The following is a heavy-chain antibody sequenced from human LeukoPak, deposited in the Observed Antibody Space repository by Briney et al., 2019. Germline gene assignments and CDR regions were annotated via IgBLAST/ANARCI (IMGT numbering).Heavy chain of an antibody. CDR2: IYYSGST. V-gene: IGHV4-59*01. CDR3: ATSPYSSSWYRDDY. J-gene: IGHJ4*02. D-gene: IGHD6-13*01. Sequence: SXXLSLTCTVSGGSISSYYWSWIRQPPGKGLEWIGYIYYSGSTNYNPSLKSRVTISVDTSKNQFSLKLSSVTAADTAVYYCATSPYSSSWYRDDYWGQGTLVTVSS. CDR1: GGSISSYY.